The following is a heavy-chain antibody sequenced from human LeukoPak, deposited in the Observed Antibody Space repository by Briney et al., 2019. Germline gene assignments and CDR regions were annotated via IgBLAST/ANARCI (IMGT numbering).Heavy chain of an antibody. Sequence: PGGSLRLSCAASGFTFTTYAMHWVRQAPGRGLEYVSAISTDGGGTYYANSVKGRFTISRDNSKNTLYLQMGSLRVDDMAVYYCARYSSGRCYFFWGQGTLGPVSS. CDR2: ISTDGGGT. CDR3: ARYSSGRCYFF. V-gene: IGHV3-64*01. CDR1: GFTFTTYA. D-gene: IGHD6-25*01. J-gene: IGHJ4*02.